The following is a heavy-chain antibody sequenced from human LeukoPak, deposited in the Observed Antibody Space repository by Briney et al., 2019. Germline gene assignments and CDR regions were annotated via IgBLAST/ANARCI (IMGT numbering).Heavy chain of an antibody. D-gene: IGHD4-17*01. CDR1: GFTSSSYW. Sequence: GGSLRLSCAASGFTSSSYWMSWVRQAPGKGLEWVANIKEDGSVKYYVDSVKGRFTISRDNAKNSLYLQMNSLRAEDTAVYYCARESGSVTSEVDFDYWGQGTLVTVSS. V-gene: IGHV3-7*01. CDR2: IKEDGSVK. CDR3: ARESGSVTSEVDFDY. J-gene: IGHJ4*02.